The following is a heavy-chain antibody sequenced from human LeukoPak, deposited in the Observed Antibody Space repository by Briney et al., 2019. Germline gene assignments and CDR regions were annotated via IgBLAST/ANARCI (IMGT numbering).Heavy chain of an antibody. D-gene: IGHD4-17*01. CDR3: ASLRSGTGTFDP. CDR1: GVSISSSSYY. Sequence: SETLSLTCTVSGVSISSSSYYWGWIRQPPGKGLEWIGIIYYSGNTYYIPSLKSRVTISVDTSKNQFSLKLSSVTATDTAVYYCASLRSGTGTFDPWGQGTLVTVSS. CDR2: IYYSGNT. V-gene: IGHV4-39*01. J-gene: IGHJ5*02.